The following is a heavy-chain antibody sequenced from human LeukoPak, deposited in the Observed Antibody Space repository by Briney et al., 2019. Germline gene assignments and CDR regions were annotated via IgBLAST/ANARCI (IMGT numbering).Heavy chain of an antibody. CDR2: IDHTGST. J-gene: IGHJ6*03. CDR3: ARVVYGSGSYYMDV. V-gene: IGHV4-59*01. Sequence: PSETLSLTCSVSGDSISMYYWNWIRQPPGKGLEWIGYIDHTGSTNYNPSLNSRVTISRDTSTNHFSLKLSSVTAADTAVYYCARVVYGSGSYYMDVWGKGTTVTISS. D-gene: IGHD3-10*01. CDR1: GDSISMYY.